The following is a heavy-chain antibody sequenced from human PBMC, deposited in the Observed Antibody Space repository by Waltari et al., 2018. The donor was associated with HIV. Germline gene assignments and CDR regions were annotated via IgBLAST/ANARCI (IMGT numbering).Heavy chain of an antibody. CDR3: ARDQYSSSHQKDYYGMDV. D-gene: IGHD6-6*01. J-gene: IGHJ6*02. CDR2: IKQDGSEK. Sequence: VQPGGSLRLSCAASGFTFSSYWMSWVRQAPGKGLEWVANIKQDGSEKYYVDSVKGRFTISRDNAKNSLYLQMNSLRAEDTAVYYCARDQYSSSHQKDYYGMDVWGQGTTVTVSS. V-gene: IGHV3-7*01. CDR1: GFTFSSYW.